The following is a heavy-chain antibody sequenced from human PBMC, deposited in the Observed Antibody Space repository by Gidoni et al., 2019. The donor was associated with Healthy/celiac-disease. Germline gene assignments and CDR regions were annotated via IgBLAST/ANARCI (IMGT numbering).Heavy chain of an antibody. V-gene: IGHV4-34*01. Sequence: QVQLQKWGAGLLKPSETLSLTCAVYGGSFSGYYWSWIRQPPGKGLEWIGEINHSGSTNYNPSLKSRVTISVDTSKNQFSLKLSSVTAADTAVYYCARRGYSYGAYFDYWGQGTLVTVSS. J-gene: IGHJ4*02. D-gene: IGHD5-18*01. CDR3: ARRGYSYGAYFDY. CDR2: INHSGST. CDR1: GGSFSGYY.